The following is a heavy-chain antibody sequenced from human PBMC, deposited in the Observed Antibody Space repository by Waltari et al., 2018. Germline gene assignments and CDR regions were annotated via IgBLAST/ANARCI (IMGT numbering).Heavy chain of an antibody. CDR2: IYYSGST. D-gene: IGHD2-21*01. V-gene: IGHV4-39*07. CDR1: GGSISSSSYY. J-gene: IGHJ4*02. CDR3: ARDPFPLPGPFRSDY. Sequence: QLQLQESGPGLVKPSETLSLPCTVSGGSISSSSYYWGWIRQPPGKGLEWIGSIYYSGSTYYNPSLKSRVTISVDTSKNQFSLKLSSVTAADTAVYYCARDPFPLPGPFRSDYWGQGTLVTVSS.